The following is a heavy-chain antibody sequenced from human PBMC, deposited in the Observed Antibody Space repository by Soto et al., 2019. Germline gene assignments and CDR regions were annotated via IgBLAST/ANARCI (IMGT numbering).Heavy chain of an antibody. CDR3: AKGAYNYRGFFDY. Sequence: GGSLRLSCAASGFTFSSYAMSWVRQAPGKGLEWVSGISGSGDTTYYADSVKGRVTISRDNSKNTLYLQVNSLRAEDTAVYYCAKGAYNYRGFFDYWGQGTLVTVSS. D-gene: IGHD5-18*01. CDR1: GFTFSSYA. V-gene: IGHV3-23*01. J-gene: IGHJ4*02. CDR2: ISGSGDTT.